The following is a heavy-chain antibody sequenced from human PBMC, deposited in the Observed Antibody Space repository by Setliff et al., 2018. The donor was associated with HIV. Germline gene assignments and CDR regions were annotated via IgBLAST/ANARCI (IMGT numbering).Heavy chain of an antibody. Sequence: GGSLRLSCAASGFTFNKAWMNWARQAPGKALEWVGRVKSDRDGGTVDYAAPVKGRFTISIDDSRQTLYLQLNSLRSEDTAVYYCARDLIWGFDYWGQGTPVTVSS. CDR1: GFTFNKAW. J-gene: IGHJ4*02. CDR3: ARDLIWGFDY. CDR2: VKSDRDGGTV. D-gene: IGHD3-16*01. V-gene: IGHV3-15*05.